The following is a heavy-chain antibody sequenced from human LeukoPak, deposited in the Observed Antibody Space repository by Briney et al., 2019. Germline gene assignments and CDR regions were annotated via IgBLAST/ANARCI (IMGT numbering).Heavy chain of an antibody. CDR3: ARDAAWFGELLDAFDI. V-gene: IGHV3-7*03. D-gene: IGHD3-10*01. CDR2: IKQDGSEK. J-gene: IGHJ3*02. Sequence: GGSLRLSCAASGFTFSSYWMSWVRQAPGKGLEGVANIKQDGSEKYYVDSVKGRFTISRDNAKNSLYLQMNSLRAEDTAVYYCARDAAWFGELLDAFDIWGQGTMVTVSS. CDR1: GFTFSSYW.